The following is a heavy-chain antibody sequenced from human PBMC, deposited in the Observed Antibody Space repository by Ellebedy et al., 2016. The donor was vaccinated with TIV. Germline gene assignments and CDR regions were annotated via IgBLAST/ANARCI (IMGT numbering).Heavy chain of an antibody. CDR3: ARGVAAGKGYYYYYMDV. CDR2: IIPIFGTA. Sequence: SVKVSXXASGGTFSSYAISWVRQAPGQGLEWMGGIIPIFGTANYAQKFQGRVTITADESTSTAYMELSSLRSEDTAVYYCARGVAAGKGYYYYYMDVWGKGTTVTVSS. J-gene: IGHJ6*03. V-gene: IGHV1-69*13. D-gene: IGHD6-19*01. CDR1: GGTFSSYA.